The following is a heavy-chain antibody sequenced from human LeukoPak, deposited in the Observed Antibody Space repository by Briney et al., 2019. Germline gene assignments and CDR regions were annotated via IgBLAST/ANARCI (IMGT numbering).Heavy chain of an antibody. J-gene: IGHJ4*02. CDR1: GFTFSSYA. D-gene: IGHD3-10*01. V-gene: IGHV3-23*01. CDR2: ISGSGGST. CDR3: AKDYYASGSYNY. Sequence: GGSLRLSCAASGFTFSSYAMSWVRQAPGKGLEWVSAISGSGGSTYYADSVKGRSTISRDNSKNTLYLQMNSLRAEDTAVYYCAKDYYASGSYNYWGQGTLVTVSS.